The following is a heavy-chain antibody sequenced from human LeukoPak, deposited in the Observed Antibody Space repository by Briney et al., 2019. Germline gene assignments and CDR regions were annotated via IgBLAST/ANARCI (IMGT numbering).Heavy chain of an antibody. J-gene: IGHJ4*02. V-gene: IGHV1-8*01. CDR2: MNPNSGNT. CDR1: GYTFTSYD. Sequence: ASVKVSCKASGYTFTSYDINWVRQATGQGLEWMGWMNPNSGNTGYAQKFQGRVTMTRNTSISTAYMELSSLRGEDTAVYYCAKGLKQEKGGKTAAGPFDHWGQGTLVVVSS. D-gene: IGHD6-13*01. CDR3: AKGLKQEKGGKTAAGPFDH.